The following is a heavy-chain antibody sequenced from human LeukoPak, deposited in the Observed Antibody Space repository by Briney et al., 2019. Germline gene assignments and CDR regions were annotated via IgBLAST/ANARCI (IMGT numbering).Heavy chain of an antibody. CDR2: ISSSSYI. J-gene: IGHJ3*02. V-gene: IGHV3-21*06. CDR1: GFTFSSYN. CDR3: ARDSASGVNYDFWSGYYLSGAFEI. D-gene: IGHD3-3*01. Sequence: GGSLRLSCAASGFTFSSYNMNWVRQAPGKGLEWVSSISSSSYIYYADSVKGRSTISRDNAKNSLYLQMNSLRAEDTAVYYCARDSASGVNYDFWSGYYLSGAFEIWGQGTMVTVSS.